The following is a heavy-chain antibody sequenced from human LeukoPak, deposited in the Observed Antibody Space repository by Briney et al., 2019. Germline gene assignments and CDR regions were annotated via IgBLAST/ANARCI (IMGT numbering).Heavy chain of an antibody. CDR1: GFTFTTYW. J-gene: IGHJ4*02. CDR3: ARDGSGYYSFDY. Sequence: GGSLRLSCAASGFTFTTYWMHWIRQAPGKGLVWVSHINSDGSITSYADSVKGRFTISRDNSKNTLYLQMNSLRAEDTAVYYCARDGSGYYSFDYWGQGTLVTVSS. V-gene: IGHV3-74*01. D-gene: IGHD3-22*01. CDR2: INSDGSIT.